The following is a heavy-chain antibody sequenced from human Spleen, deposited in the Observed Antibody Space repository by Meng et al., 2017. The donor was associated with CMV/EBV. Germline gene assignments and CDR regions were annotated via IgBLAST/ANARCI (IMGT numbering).Heavy chain of an antibody. CDR2: ISGTSVYI. J-gene: IGHJ5*02. V-gene: IGHV3-21*06. CDR1: GFTFRSFG. Sequence: LRLSCAASGFTFRSFGMNWVRQAPGKGLEWLSVISGTSVYIYYADSVKGRFTISRDNAKNSLYLQMNSLRAEDTAVYYCARDRGNNWFDPWGQGTLVTVS. CDR3: ARDRGNNWFDP.